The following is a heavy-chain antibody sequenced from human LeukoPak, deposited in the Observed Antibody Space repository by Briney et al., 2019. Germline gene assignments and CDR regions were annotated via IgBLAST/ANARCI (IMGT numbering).Heavy chain of an antibody. V-gene: IGHV1-69*01. CDR3: ARQLIEGDGSSLDY. CDR2: IIPIFGTA. Sequence: ASVKVSCKASGGTFSSYAISWVRQAPGQGLEWMGGIIPIFGTANYAQKFQGRVTITADESTSTAYMELSSLRSEDTAVYYCARQLIEGDGSSLDYWGQGTLVIVSS. J-gene: IGHJ4*02. CDR1: GGTFSSYA. D-gene: IGHD6-6*01.